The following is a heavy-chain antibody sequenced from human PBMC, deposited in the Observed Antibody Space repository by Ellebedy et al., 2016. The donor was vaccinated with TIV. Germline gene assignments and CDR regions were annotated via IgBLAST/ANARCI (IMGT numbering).Heavy chain of an antibody. V-gene: IGHV3-23*01. J-gene: IGHJ4*02. CDR1: GFTFSSFA. Sequence: GGSLRLXCAASGFTFSSFAMSWVRQAAGKGLEWVSTISVSGGYTYYADSVKGRFTISRDNSKNTLDLQMNSLRAEDTAVYYCARGAMVRGVTLYYFDYWGQGTLVTVSS. CDR3: ARGAMVRGVTLYYFDY. D-gene: IGHD3-10*01. CDR2: ISVSGGYT.